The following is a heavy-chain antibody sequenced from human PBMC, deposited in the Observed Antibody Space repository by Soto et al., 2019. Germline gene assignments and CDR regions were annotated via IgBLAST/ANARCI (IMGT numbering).Heavy chain of an antibody. Sequence: QVQLQESGPGLVKPSQTLSLTCTVSGGSISSGDYYWSWIRQPPGKGLEWIGYIYYSGSTYYNPSLKSRVTISVDTSKNQSSLKLSSVTAADTAVYSCARERPDGARLDPWGQGTLVTASS. CDR1: GGSISSGDYY. V-gene: IGHV4-30-4*01. CDR2: IYYSGST. CDR3: ARERPDGARLDP. J-gene: IGHJ5*02. D-gene: IGHD6-6*01.